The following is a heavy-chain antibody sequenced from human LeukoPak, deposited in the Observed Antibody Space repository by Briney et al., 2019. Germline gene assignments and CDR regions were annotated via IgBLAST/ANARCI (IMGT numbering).Heavy chain of an antibody. CDR2: INHSGST. CDR3: ARGHFGCSGGSCYPRRYNYYYYMDV. Sequence: SETLSLTCAVYGGSFSGYYWSWIRQPPGKGLEWIGEINHSGSTNYNPPLKSRVTISVDTSKNQFSLKLSSVTAADTAVYYCARGHFGCSGGSCYPRRYNYYYYMDVWGKGTTVTVSS. D-gene: IGHD2-15*01. V-gene: IGHV4-34*01. CDR1: GGSFSGYY. J-gene: IGHJ6*03.